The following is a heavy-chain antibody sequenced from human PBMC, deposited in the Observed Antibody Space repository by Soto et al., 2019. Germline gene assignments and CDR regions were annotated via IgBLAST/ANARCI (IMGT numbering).Heavy chain of an antibody. D-gene: IGHD2-15*01. J-gene: IGHJ4*02. CDR3: ARHKGCSGGSCYPPDY. CDR2: IYYSGST. CDR1: GGSISSSSYY. Sequence: QLQLQESGPGLVKPSETLSLTCTVSGGSISSSSYYWGWIRQPPGKGLEWIGSIYYSGSTYYNPSLKSRVTISVDTSKNQFSLKLSSVTAADTVVYYCARHKGCSGGSCYPPDYWGQGTLVTVSS. V-gene: IGHV4-39*01.